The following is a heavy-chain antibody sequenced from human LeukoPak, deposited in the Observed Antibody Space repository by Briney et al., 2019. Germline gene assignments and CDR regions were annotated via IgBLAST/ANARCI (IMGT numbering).Heavy chain of an antibody. D-gene: IGHD5-18*01. CDR2: INHSGST. CDR3: AREVSSYGEFDY. CDR1: GESFSGYY. V-gene: IGHV4-34*01. Sequence: SETLSLTCAVYGESFSGYYWSWIRQPPGKGLEWIGEINHSGSTYYNPSLKSRVTISVDTSKNQFSLKLSSVTAADTAVYYCAREVSSYGEFDYWGQGTLVTVSS. J-gene: IGHJ4*02.